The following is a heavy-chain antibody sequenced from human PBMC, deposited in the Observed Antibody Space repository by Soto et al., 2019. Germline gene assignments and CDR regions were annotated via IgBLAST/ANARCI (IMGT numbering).Heavy chain of an antibody. CDR1: GFTFDDYA. V-gene: IGHV3-9*01. D-gene: IGHD2-15*01. CDR2: TSWNSGSI. CDR3: AKAPTSAYCSGGSCYSILFDY. Sequence: EVQLVESGGGLVQPGRSLRLSCAASGFTFDDYAMHWVRQAPGKGLEWVSGTSWNSGSIGYADSVKGRFTISRDNAKNALYLQINSLRAEDTALYYCAKAPTSAYCSGGSCYSILFDYWGQGTLVTVSS. J-gene: IGHJ4*02.